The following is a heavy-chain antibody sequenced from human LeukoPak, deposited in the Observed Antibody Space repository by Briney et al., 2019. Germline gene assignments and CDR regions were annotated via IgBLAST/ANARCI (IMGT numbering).Heavy chain of an antibody. Sequence: PGGSLRLSCAASGFTFSSYAMTWVRPAPGKGLEWISAISGDSGRTFYADSVKGRFTIFRENSNNTPHVQMNSLRAEDTAVYYCAKFASNWEFYFHHYGMDVWGQGTTVTVSS. D-gene: IGHD6-13*01. CDR2: ISGDSGRT. J-gene: IGHJ6*02. CDR1: GFTFSSYA. CDR3: AKFASNWEFYFHHYGMDV. V-gene: IGHV3-23*01.